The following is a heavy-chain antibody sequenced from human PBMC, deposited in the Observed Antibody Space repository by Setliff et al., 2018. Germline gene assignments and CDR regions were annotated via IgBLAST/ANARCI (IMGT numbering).Heavy chain of an antibody. CDR3: ARPLVAPRDPPRSPRVRGLDFDY. J-gene: IGHJ4*02. V-gene: IGHV4-39*01. D-gene: IGHD3-10*01. CDR2: IYYSGST. CDR1: GGSISSSSYY. Sequence: NPSETLSLTCTVSGGSISSSSYYWGWIRQPPGKGLEWIGSIYYSGSTYYNPSLKSRVTISVDTSKNQFSLKLSSVTAADTAVYYCARPLVAPRDPPRSPRVRGLDFDYWVQGTLVTVSS.